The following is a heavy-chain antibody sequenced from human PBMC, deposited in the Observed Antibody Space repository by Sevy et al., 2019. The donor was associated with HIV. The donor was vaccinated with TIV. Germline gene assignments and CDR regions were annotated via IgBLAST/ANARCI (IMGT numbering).Heavy chain of an antibody. Sequence: SVKVSCKASGGTFSSYAISWVRQAPGQGLEWMGGIIPIFGTANYAQKFQGRVTITADESTSTAYMELSSLRSEDTAVYYGAGGPGRGTIFGVVISYYFDYWGQGTLVTVSS. V-gene: IGHV1-69*13. CDR1: GGTFSSYA. J-gene: IGHJ4*02. D-gene: IGHD3-3*01. CDR3: AGGPGRGTIFGVVISYYFDY. CDR2: IIPIFGTA.